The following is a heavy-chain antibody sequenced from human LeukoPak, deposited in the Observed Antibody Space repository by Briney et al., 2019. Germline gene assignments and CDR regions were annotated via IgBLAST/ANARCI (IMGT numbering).Heavy chain of an antibody. CDR3: ARDQAHDNSGSYWLFDH. CDR1: GYTFTSYG. J-gene: IGHJ4*02. CDR2: ISAYNGNT. D-gene: IGHD3-10*01. V-gene: IGHV1-18*01. Sequence: ASVKVSCKASGYTFTSYGISWVRQAPGQGLEWMGWISAYNGNTNYAQKLQGRVTMTTDTSTSTAYMELRSLRSDDTAVYYCARDQAHDNSGSYWLFDHWGQGTLVTVSS.